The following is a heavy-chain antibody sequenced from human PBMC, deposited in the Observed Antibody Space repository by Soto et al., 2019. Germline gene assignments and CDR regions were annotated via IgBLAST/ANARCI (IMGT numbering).Heavy chain of an antibody. V-gene: IGHV4-4*02. J-gene: IGHJ5*02. CDR1: GGSISSSNW. D-gene: IGHD6-13*01. CDR2: IYHSGST. Sequence: SETLSLTCAVSGGSISSSNWWSWVRQPPGKGLEWIGEIYHSGSTNYNPSLKSRVTISVDKSKNQFSLKLSSVTAADTAVYYCASRGYSSSWYSLRYNWFDPWGQGTLVTSPQ. CDR3: ASRGYSSSWYSLRYNWFDP.